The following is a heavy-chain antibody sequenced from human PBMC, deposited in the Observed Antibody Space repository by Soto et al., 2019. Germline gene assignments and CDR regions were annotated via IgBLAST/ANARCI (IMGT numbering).Heavy chain of an antibody. CDR3: VRGDGKEGTNSAFDY. Sequence: LRLSCASSGFTFSTYTMNWVRQAPGKGLEWVSSINGRGNYIYYAESVKGRFTISRDNAKNSLYLQMNRLRAEDTALYYCVRGDGKEGTNSAFDYWGVGALVTVTS. D-gene: IGHD1-7*01. V-gene: IGHV3-21*01. CDR1: GFTFSTYT. CDR2: INGRGNYI. J-gene: IGHJ4*02.